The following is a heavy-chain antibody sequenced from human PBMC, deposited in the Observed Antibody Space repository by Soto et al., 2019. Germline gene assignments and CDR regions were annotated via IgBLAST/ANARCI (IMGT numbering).Heavy chain of an antibody. V-gene: IGHV3-23*01. J-gene: IGHJ4*02. CDR3: AKDSYNWNDLAPDY. D-gene: IGHD1-1*01. Sequence: EVQLLESGGGLVQPGGSLRLSCAASGFTFSSYAMSWVRQAPGKGLEWVSAISGSGGSTYYADSVKGRFTNSRDNSKNTLYLQMNSLRAEDTAVYYCAKDSYNWNDLAPDYWGQGTLVTVSS. CDR1: GFTFSSYA. CDR2: ISGSGGST.